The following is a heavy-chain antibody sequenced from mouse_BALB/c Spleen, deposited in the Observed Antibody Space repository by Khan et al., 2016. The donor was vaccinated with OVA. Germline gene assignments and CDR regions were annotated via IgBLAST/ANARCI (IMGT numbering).Heavy chain of an antibody. CDR1: GYTFTSYW. J-gene: IGHJ2*01. CDR2: LYPGNSDT. CDR3: TSNGVGNNESWDY. V-gene: IGHV1-5*01. Sequence: VQLQQSGTVLARPGASVKMSCQASGYTFTSYWMHWVKPRPGQGLEWIGALYPGNSDTNYNQQFTGKAKLPAFPSTSTSYLQLNSLTNEASSVSDGTSNGVGNNESWDYWGQGTTLTVSS. D-gene: IGHD2-1*01.